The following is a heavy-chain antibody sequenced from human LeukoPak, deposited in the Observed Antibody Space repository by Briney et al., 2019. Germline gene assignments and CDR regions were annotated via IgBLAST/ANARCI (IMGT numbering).Heavy chain of an antibody. CDR2: ISHDAMNA. CDR3: AKDGAQYSSGPECDP. Sequence: PGGSLRVSCTASGIYFSGTAVSWVRQAPGKGLEWVSAISHDAMNAYYADSVKGRFTISRDNSKKTVSLEMSSLTAADTGVYYCAKDGAQYSSGPECDPRAQGALVTVSP. CDR1: GIYFSGTA. V-gene: IGHV3-23*01. D-gene: IGHD6-19*01. J-gene: IGHJ5*02.